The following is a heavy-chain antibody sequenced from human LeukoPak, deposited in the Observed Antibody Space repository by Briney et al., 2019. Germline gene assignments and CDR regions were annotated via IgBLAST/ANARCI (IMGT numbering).Heavy chain of an antibody. CDR1: GGSISSSNYY. D-gene: IGHD3-22*01. Sequence: SETLSLTCTVSGGSISSSNYYWGWIRQPPGKGLEWIGSLHYSGFTYYNPSLKSRVTISVDTSKSHFSLKLSSVTAADTAVYYCARQRYYDTSGIGWFDPWGQRALVTVSS. CDR2: LHYSGFT. J-gene: IGHJ5*02. V-gene: IGHV4-39*01. CDR3: ARQRYYDTSGIGWFDP.